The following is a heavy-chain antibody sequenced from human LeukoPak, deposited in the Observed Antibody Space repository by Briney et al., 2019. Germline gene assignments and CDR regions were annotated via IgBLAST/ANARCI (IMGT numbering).Heavy chain of an antibody. V-gene: IGHV3-11*01. CDR3: AREEAAAGISWFDP. CDR2: ISSSGSTI. J-gene: IGHJ5*02. Sequence: PGGSLRLSCAASGFTFSDYYMSWIRQAPGKGLEWVSYISSSGSTIYYADSVKGRFTISRDNAKNSLYLQMNSLRAEDTAVYYCAREEAAAGISWFDPWGQGTLVTVSS. CDR1: GFTFSDYY. D-gene: IGHD6-13*01.